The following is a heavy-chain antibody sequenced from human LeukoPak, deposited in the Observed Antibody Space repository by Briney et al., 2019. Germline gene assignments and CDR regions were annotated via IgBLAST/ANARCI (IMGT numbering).Heavy chain of an antibody. CDR3: AKAFVPYYYGMDV. CDR2: ISGTGDVS. V-gene: IGHV3-23*01. D-gene: IGHD2/OR15-2a*01. Sequence: GGSLRLSCAASGFTFSDYSMRWVRQAPGKGLEWVSSISGTGDVSKYADSVKGRFTISRDNSKNTLYLQANSLRAEETAVYYCAKAFVPYYYGMDVWGQGTTVTVS. J-gene: IGHJ6*02. CDR1: GFTFSDYS.